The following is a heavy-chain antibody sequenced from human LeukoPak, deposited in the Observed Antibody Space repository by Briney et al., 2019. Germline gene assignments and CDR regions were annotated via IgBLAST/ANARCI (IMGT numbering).Heavy chain of an antibody. D-gene: IGHD6-19*01. CDR1: GFTFDDYA. V-gene: IGHV3-9*03. Sequence: GGSLRLSCAASGFTFDDYAMHWVRQAPGTGLGWVSGISWNSGSIGYADSVKGRFTISRDNAKNSLYLQMNSLRAEDMALYYCAKDMGPSIAVALDYWGQGTLVTVSS. CDR2: ISWNSGSI. J-gene: IGHJ4*02. CDR3: AKDMGPSIAVALDY.